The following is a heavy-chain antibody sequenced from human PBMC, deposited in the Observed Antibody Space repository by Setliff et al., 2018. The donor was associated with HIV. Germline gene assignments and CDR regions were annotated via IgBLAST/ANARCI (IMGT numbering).Heavy chain of an antibody. Sequence: GASVKVSCKASGYTFMNFAMHWVRQAPGQGLEWMGWINPNTGNPTYAQGFTGRFVFSLDTSVSTAYLQISSLEAQDTGVYYCARRSHSVGTSWPLDHWGQGTQVTVSS. D-gene: IGHD6-13*01. CDR2: INPNTGNP. V-gene: IGHV7-4-1*02. J-gene: IGHJ4*02. CDR3: ARRSHSVGTSWPLDH. CDR1: GYTFMNFA.